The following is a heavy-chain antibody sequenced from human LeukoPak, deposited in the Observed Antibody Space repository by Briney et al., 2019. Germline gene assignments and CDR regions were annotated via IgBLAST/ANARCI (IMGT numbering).Heavy chain of an antibody. V-gene: IGHV4-39*01. CDR3: AQGVADYFDY. CDR2: IYYSGST. D-gene: IGHD2-15*01. Sequence: WVRQPPGKGLEWVGSIYYSGSTYYNPSLKSRVTISVDTSKNQFSLKLSSVTAADTAVYYCAQGVADYFDYWGQGTLVTVSS. J-gene: IGHJ4*02.